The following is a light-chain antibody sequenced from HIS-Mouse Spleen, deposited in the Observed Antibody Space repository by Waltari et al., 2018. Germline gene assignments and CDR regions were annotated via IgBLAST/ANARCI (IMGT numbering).Light chain of an antibody. J-gene: IGLJ2*01. CDR1: ALPKKY. V-gene: IGLV3-10*01. CDR3: YSTDSSGNHRV. Sequence: VLTQPPSVSVSPGQTARITCSGDALPKKYAYWYQQKSGQAPVLVSYEDSKRPSGIPGRFSGSSSGTMATLTISGAQVEDEADYYCYSTDSSGNHRVFGGGTKLTVL. CDR2: EDS.